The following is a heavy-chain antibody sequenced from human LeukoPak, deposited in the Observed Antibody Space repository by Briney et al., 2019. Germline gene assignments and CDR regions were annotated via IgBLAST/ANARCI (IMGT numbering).Heavy chain of an antibody. CDR1: GFTSSKYG. D-gene: IGHD1-26*01. CDR3: AKHPGDFTGIVNYYYMDV. V-gene: IGHV3-30*18. J-gene: IGHJ6*03. CDR2: ISYDGGNK. Sequence: PGGSLRLSCAASGFTSSKYGMHWVRQAPGKGLEWVAIISYDGGNKYYTDSVKGRFTISRDNTKNTLFLQMNSLRAEDTAVYYCAKHPGDFTGIVNYYYMDVWGKGTTVTVSS.